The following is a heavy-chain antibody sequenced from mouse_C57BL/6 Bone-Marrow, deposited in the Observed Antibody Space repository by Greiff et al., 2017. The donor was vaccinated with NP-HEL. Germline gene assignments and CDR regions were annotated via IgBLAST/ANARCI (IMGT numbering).Heavy chain of an antibody. Sequence: EVKLVESGGGLVKPGGSLKLSCAASGFTFSSYAMSWVRQTPEKRLEWVATISDGGSYTYYPDNVKGRFTISRDNAKNNLYLQMGHLKSEDTAMYYCGRVPYYYGSSYAMDYWGQGTSVTVSS. CDR1: GFTFSSYA. J-gene: IGHJ4*01. V-gene: IGHV5-4*03. CDR2: ISDGGSYT. CDR3: GRVPYYYGSSYAMDY. D-gene: IGHD1-1*01.